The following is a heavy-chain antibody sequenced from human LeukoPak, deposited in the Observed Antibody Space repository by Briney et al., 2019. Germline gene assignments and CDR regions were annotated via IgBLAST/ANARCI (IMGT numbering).Heavy chain of an antibody. V-gene: IGHV4-30-2*01. D-gene: IGHD5-12*01. CDR2: IYHSGST. Sequence: PSETLSLTCAVSGGSISSGGYSWSWIRQPPGKGLEWIGYIYHSGSTYYNPSLKSRVTVSVDRSKNQFSLKLSSVTAADTAVYYCSREADYQDTQGWVHPLGQGNLVTVSS. CDR1: GGSISSGGYS. CDR3: SREADYQDTQGWVHP. J-gene: IGHJ5*02.